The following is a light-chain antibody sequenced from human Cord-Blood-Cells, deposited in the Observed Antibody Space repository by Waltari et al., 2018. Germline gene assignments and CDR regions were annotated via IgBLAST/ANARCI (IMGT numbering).Light chain of an antibody. CDR1: SSDVGGYTY. Sequence: QSALTQPASVSGSPGQSITIPCTGTSSDVGGYTYVSWYQQHPGKAPKLMIYDVSNRPSGVSNLFSGSKSGNTASLTISGLQAEDEADYYCSSYTSSSTLLYVFGTGTKVTVL. CDR3: SSYTSSSTLLYV. CDR2: DVS. J-gene: IGLJ1*01. V-gene: IGLV2-14*01.